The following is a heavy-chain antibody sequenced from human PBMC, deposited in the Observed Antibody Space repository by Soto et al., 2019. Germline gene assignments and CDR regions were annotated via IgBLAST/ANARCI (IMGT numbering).Heavy chain of an antibody. Sequence: AGSLRLSCAASGFTFSSYCIHCVRQAPANRVDRVAVIYYDGSNKYRATSVKGRFTISRDNYKNTLYLQINSLSGEDTAVYYCANPASTGGNSVFDAFDIWGQGTMVTVSS. CDR1: GFTFSSYC. D-gene: IGHD2-21*02. V-gene: IGHV3-30*18. CDR3: ANPASTGGNSVFDAFDI. CDR2: IYYDGSNK. J-gene: IGHJ3*02.